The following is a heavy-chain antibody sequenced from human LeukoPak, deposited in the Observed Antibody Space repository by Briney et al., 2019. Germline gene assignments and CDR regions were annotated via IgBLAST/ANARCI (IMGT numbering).Heavy chain of an antibody. D-gene: IGHD3-9*01. J-gene: IGHJ4*02. CDR1: GFTFSSYD. Sequence: QPAGSLRLSCAASGFTFSSYDMHWFLQAPPKGRGWVSAIGIAGDTYYSGSVKGGFTIWRENAKTFLYFQRNSRRAGDTAVYYCARGNILTGYDCWGQGTLVTVSS. CDR3: ARGNILTGYDC. V-gene: IGHV3-13*04. CDR2: IGIAGDT.